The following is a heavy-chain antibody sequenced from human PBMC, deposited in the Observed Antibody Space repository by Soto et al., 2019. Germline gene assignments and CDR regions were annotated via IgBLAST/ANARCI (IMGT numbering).Heavy chain of an antibody. CDR1: GYSFTSYW. D-gene: IGHD1-26*01. CDR3: ARRRHKRSLYYYYGMDV. Sequence: GESLKISCKGSGYSFTSYWIGWVRQMPGKGLEWMGIIYPGDSDTRYSPSFQGQVTISADKSISTAYLQWSSLKASDTAMYYCARRRHKRSLYYYYGMDVCGQRTTVPVS. V-gene: IGHV5-51*01. CDR2: IYPGDSDT. J-gene: IGHJ6*02.